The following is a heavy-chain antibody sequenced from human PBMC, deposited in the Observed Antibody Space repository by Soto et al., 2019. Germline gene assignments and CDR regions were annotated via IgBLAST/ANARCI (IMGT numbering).Heavy chain of an antibody. CDR2: ISYDGGNK. CDR1: GFTFSSYG. CDR3: AKGPGITGTKSFDY. J-gene: IGHJ4*02. Sequence: HPGGSLRLSCAASGFTFSSYGMHWVRQAPGKGLEWVAVISYDGGNKYYADSVKGRFTISRDNSKNTLYLQMNSLRAEDTAVYYCAKGPGITGTKSFDYWGQGTLVTVSS. V-gene: IGHV3-30*18. D-gene: IGHD1-7*01.